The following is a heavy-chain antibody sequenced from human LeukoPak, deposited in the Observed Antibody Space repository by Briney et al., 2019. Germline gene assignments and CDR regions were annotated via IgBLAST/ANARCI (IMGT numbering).Heavy chain of an antibody. CDR2: ISGSGGST. CDR1: GFTFSSYA. Sequence: PGGSLRLSCAASGFTFSSYAMSWVRQAPGKGLEWVSAISGSGGSTYYADSVKGRFTISRDNSKNTLYLQMNSLRAEDTAVYYCAKTRYCSPSGYVGYGGQGTLVTVSS. D-gene: IGHD6-13*01. V-gene: IGHV3-23*01. J-gene: IGHJ4*02. CDR3: AKTRYCSPSGYVGY.